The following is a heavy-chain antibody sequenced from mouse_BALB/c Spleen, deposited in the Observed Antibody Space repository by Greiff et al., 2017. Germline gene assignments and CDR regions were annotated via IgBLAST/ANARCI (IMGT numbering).Heavy chain of an antibody. CDR3: ARQYYYGSRGNYYFDY. J-gene: IGHJ2*01. Sequence: EVQGVESGGGLVQPGGSLKLSCAASGFTFSSYTMSWVRQTPEKRLEWVAYISNGGGSTYYPDTVKGRFTISRDNAKNTLYLRMSSLKSEDTAMYYCARQYYYGSRGNYYFDYWGQGTTLTVSS. CDR2: ISNGGGST. CDR1: GFTFSSYT. V-gene: IGHV5-12-2*01. D-gene: IGHD1-1*01.